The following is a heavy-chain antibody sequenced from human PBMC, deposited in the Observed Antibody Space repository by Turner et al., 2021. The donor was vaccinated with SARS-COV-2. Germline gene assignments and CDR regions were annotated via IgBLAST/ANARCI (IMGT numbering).Heavy chain of an antibody. V-gene: IGHV3-33*01. CDR2: MYYDGRQE. Sequence: VQLAASGGCVFQPGRSLRLSCSASGFPFRSYGMHWFRQAQGKGLEWVALMYYDGRQEYYRDSVKSRFTISRDNSRNTLSLKMNNLRIEDTGVYYCARDDTTITMCWGPYLRLDNWGHGTRVTVSS. J-gene: IGHJ4*01. CDR1: GFPFRSYG. CDR3: ARDDTTITMCWGPYLRLDN. D-gene: IGHD3-16*01.